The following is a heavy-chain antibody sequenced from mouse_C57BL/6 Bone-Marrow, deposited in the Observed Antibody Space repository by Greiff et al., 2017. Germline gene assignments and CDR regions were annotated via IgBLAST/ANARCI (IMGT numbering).Heavy chain of an antibody. V-gene: IGHV1-59*01. J-gene: IGHJ2*01. CDR3: ARNYYGSSYNFDY. CDR2: IDPSDSYT. Sequence: QVQLQQPGAELVRPGTSVKLSCKASGYTFPSYWMHWVKQRPGQGLEWIGVIDPSDSYTKYNQQFKGKATLTVDTSSSTAYMQLSSLTSEDSAVYDCARNYYGSSYNFDYWGQGTTLTVSS. D-gene: IGHD1-1*01. CDR1: GYTFPSYW.